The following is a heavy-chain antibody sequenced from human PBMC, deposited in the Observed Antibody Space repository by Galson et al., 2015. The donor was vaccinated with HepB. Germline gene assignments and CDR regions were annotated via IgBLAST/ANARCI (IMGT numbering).Heavy chain of an antibody. CDR3: ARGGGWVATQEVDY. CDR1: GFTFSSYS. CDR2: ISSSSSYI. V-gene: IGHV3-21*01. J-gene: IGHJ4*02. D-gene: IGHD5-12*01. Sequence: SLRLSCAASGFTFSSYSMNWVRQAPGKGLEWVSSISSSSSYIYYADSVKGRFTISRDNAKNSLYLQMNSLRAEDTAVYYCARGGGWVATQEVDYWGQGTLVTVSS.